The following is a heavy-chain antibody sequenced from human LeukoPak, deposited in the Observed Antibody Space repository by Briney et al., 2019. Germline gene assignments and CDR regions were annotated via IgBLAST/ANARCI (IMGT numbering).Heavy chain of an antibody. Sequence: GASVKVSCRASGYTFTSYAMHWVRQAPGQRLEWMGWINAGNGNTKYSQKFQGRVTITRDTSASTAYMELSSLRSEDTAVYYCARDDSSSWAYYFDYWGQGTLVTVSS. CDR3: ARDDSSSWAYYFDY. J-gene: IGHJ4*02. D-gene: IGHD6-13*01. CDR1: GYTFTSYA. CDR2: INAGNGNT. V-gene: IGHV1-3*01.